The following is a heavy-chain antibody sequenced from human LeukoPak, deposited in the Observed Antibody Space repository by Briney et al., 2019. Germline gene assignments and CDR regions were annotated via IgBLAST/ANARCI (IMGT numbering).Heavy chain of an antibody. D-gene: IGHD6-19*01. J-gene: IGHJ4*02. CDR3: AKDKAGGGWAESDY. CDR2: ISYDGSNK. CDR1: GFTFSSYA. V-gene: IGHV3-30-3*01. Sequence: PGGSLRLSCAASGFTFSSYAIHWVRQAPGKGLEWVAVISYDGSNKYYANSVKGRFTIPRDNSKNTLYLQMNSLRAEGTAVYYCAKDKAGGGWAESDYWGQGTLVTVSS.